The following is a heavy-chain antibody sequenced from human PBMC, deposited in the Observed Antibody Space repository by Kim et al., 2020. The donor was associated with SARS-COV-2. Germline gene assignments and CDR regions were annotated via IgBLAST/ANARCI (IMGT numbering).Heavy chain of an antibody. CDR3: TTERAYCGGDCSGY. CDR2: IKSKTDGGTK. J-gene: IGHJ4*02. Sequence: GGSLRLSCAASGFTFSNAWMSWVRQAPGKGLEWVGRIKSKTDGGTKDYAAPVKGRFSISRDDSKNTLYLQMNSLKTEDTALYYCTTERAYCGGDCSGYWGQGTLVTVSS. D-gene: IGHD2-21*02. CDR1: GFTFSNAW. V-gene: IGHV3-15*01.